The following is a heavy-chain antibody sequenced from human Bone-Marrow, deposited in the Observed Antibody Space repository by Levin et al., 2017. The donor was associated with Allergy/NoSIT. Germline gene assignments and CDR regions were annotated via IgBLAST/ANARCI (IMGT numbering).Heavy chain of an antibody. CDR3: ARGDDTYDDILTGSGEPPY. CDR1: GGSISSSSYY. D-gene: IGHD3-9*01. Sequence: SETLSLTCTVSGGSISSSSYYWGWIRQPPGKGLEWIGSIYYSGSTYYNPSLKSRVTISVDTSKNQFSLKLSSVTAADTAVYYCARGDDTYDDILTGSGEPPYWGQGTLVTVSS. J-gene: IGHJ4*02. CDR2: IYYSGST. V-gene: IGHV4-39*07.